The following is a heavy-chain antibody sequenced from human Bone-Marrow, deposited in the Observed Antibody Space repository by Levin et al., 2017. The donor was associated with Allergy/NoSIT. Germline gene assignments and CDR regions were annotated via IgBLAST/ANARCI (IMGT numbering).Heavy chain of an antibody. CDR1: GISVTNSY. Sequence: SCAVSGISVTNSYMTWVRQAPGKGLEWVSVIYAGGATYYADSVKGRFTISRDTSTVFLQVDSLRGDDTAMYYCATTDGGSGSYYGYWGQGTLVTVSS. CDR3: ATTDGGSGSYYGY. D-gene: IGHD3-10*01. J-gene: IGHJ4*02. V-gene: IGHV3-53*01. CDR2: IYAGGAT.